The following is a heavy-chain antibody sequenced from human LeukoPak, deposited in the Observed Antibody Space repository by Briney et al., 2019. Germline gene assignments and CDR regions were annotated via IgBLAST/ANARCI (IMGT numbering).Heavy chain of an antibody. Sequence: GGSLRLSCAASGFIVSSNYMSWVRQAPGKGLEWVSVIYSGGSTYYADSVKGRFTISRDNSKNTLHLQMNSLRAEDTAVYYCARDSISWGSDYWGQGILVTVSS. CDR3: ARDSISWGSDY. J-gene: IGHJ4*02. CDR1: GFIVSSNY. D-gene: IGHD6-13*01. V-gene: IGHV3-53*01. CDR2: IYSGGST.